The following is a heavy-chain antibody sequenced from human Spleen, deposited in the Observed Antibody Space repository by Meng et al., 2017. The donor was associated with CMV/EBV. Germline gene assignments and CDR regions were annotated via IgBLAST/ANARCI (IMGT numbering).Heavy chain of an antibody. CDR2: ITWHGDST. J-gene: IGHJ6*02. CDR1: GFTFRDYG. CDR3: ARVCSFGVVTPYYYGMDV. D-gene: IGHD3-3*01. V-gene: IGHV3-20*04. Sequence: GESLKISCAASGFTFRDYGMDWVRQAPGKGLEWVAGITWHGDSTGYADSVKGRFTISRDNAKNTLYLQMNSLRAEDTALYYCARVCSFGVVTPYYYGMDVWGQGTTVTVSS.